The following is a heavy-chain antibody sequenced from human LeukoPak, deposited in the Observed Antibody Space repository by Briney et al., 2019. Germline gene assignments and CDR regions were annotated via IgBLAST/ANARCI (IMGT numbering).Heavy chain of an antibody. Sequence: GASLKVSCKASGYTFTSYAMHWVRQAPGQRLEWMGWINAGNGNTKYSQKFQGRVTITRDTSASTAYMELSSLRSEDTAVYYCARVPFYDAFDIWGQGTMVTVSS. CDR1: GYTFTSYA. J-gene: IGHJ3*02. CDR3: ARVPFYDAFDI. D-gene: IGHD2/OR15-2a*01. CDR2: INAGNGNT. V-gene: IGHV1-3*01.